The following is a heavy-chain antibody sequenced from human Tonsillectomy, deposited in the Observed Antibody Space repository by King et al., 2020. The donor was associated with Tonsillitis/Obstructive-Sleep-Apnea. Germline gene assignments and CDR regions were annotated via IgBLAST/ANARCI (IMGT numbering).Heavy chain of an antibody. J-gene: IGHJ6*04. CDR2: INSDGSST. CDR1: GFTFSSYW. V-gene: IGHV3-74*01. Sequence: VQLVESGGGLVQPGGSLRLSCAASGFTFSSYWMHWVRHVPGKGLVWVSRINSDGSSTRYADSVKGRFTISRDNAKNTLYLQMNSLSAEDTAVYYCARGVGTMVQGVTPGGMDVWGKGTTVTVSS. D-gene: IGHD3-10*01. CDR3: ARGVGTMVQGVTPGGMDV.